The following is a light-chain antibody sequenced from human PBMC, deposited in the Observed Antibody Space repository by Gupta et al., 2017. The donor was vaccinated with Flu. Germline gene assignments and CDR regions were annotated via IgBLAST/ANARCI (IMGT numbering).Light chain of an antibody. Sequence: DVVMTQSPLSLSVTLGQPASISCRSSQSLVYSDGNTVLHWFHQRPGQSPRRLIHLVSRRDSGVPDRFSGSGSGTEFTLKISRVEAEDVGTYFCMQGAHWPWAFGQGTKAEIK. CDR1: QSLVYSDGNTV. CDR3: MQGAHWPWA. V-gene: IGKV2-30*01. CDR2: LVS. J-gene: IGKJ1*01.